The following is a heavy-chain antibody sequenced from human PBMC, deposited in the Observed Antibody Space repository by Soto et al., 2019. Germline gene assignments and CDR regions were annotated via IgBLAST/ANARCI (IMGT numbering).Heavy chain of an antibody. CDR1: GFTFSDYY. CDR3: ARRGMTTVTTRIYNWFDP. Sequence: QVQLVESGGGLVKPGGSLRLSCAASGFTFSDYYMIWIRQAPGKGLEWVSKISGKTGCTNYADSVKGRFTISRDNANNSLYLQMNSLRAEDTAVYYCARRGMTTVTTRIYNWFDPWGQGTLVTVAS. D-gene: IGHD4-17*01. J-gene: IGHJ5*02. CDR2: ISGKTGCT. V-gene: IGHV3-11*06.